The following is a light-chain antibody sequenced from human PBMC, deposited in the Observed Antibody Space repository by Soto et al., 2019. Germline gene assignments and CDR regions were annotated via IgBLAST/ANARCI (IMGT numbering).Light chain of an antibody. CDR3: QQSYRIPPT. J-gene: IGKJ4*01. CDR1: QSISSY. Sequence: DIQMTQSPSSLSASVGDRVTITCRASQSISSYLNWYQQKPGKAPKLLIYAASSLQSGVPSRFSGSGSGTDFTLTISSLQPEDFATYYCQQSYRIPPTFGGGTKV. V-gene: IGKV1-39*01. CDR2: AAS.